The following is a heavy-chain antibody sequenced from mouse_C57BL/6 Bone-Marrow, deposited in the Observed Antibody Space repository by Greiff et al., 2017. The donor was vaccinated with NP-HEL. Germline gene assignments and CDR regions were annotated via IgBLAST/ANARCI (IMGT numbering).Heavy chain of an antibody. D-gene: IGHD1-1*01. CDR1: GYTFTDYY. Sequence: VQLQQSGPVLVKPGASVKMSCKASGYTFTDYYMNWVKQSPGQSLEWIGVINPYNGGTSYNQKFKGKATLTVDTSSSTAYMELNSLTSEDSAVYYCTDYYYGSSYWYFDVWGTGTTVTVAS. V-gene: IGHV1-19*01. CDR2: INPYNGGT. J-gene: IGHJ1*03. CDR3: TDYYYGSSYWYFDV.